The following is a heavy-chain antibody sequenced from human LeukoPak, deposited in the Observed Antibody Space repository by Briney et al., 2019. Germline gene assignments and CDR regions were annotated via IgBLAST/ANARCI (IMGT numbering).Heavy chain of an antibody. CDR2: ISSGSSTI. J-gene: IGHJ4*02. Sequence: GGSLRLSCAASGFTFSSYSMNWVRQAPGQGLDWISYISSGSSTIYYADSVKGRFTISRDNAKNSLYLQMNSLRAEDTAVYYCARFPDYYDSSGTFAYWGQGTLVTVSS. CDR3: ARFPDYYDSSGTFAY. V-gene: IGHV3-48*04. D-gene: IGHD3-22*01. CDR1: GFTFSSYS.